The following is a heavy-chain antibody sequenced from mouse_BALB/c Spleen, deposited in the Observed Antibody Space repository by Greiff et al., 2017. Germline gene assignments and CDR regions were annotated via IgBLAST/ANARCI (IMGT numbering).Heavy chain of an antibody. J-gene: IGHJ4*01. CDR2: INSNGGST. D-gene: IGHD2-1*01. CDR3: ARAGGNYEMDY. V-gene: IGHV5-6-3*01. Sequence: VQGVESGGGLVQPGGSLKLSCAASGFTFSSYGMSWVRQTPDKRLELVATINSNGGSTYYPDSVKGRFTISRDNAKNTLYLQMSSLKSEDTAMYYCARAGGNYEMDYWGQGTSVTVSS. CDR1: GFTFSSYG.